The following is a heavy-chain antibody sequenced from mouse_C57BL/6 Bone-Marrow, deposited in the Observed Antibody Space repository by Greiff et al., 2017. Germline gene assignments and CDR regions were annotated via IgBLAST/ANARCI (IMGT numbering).Heavy chain of an antibody. CDR3: ARDNGSSPHWYFDV. CDR1: GFTFSSYA. V-gene: IGHV5-4*01. Sequence: EVMLVESGGGLVKPGGSLKLSCAASGFTFSSYAMSWVRQTPEKRLEWVATISDGGSYTYYPDNVKGRFTISRDNAKNNLYLQMSHLKSEDTAMYYCARDNGSSPHWYFDVWGTGTTVTVSS. J-gene: IGHJ1*03. D-gene: IGHD1-1*01. CDR2: ISDGGSYT.